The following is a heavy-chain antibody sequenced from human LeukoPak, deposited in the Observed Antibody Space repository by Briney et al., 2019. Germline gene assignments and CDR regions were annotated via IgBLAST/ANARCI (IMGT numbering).Heavy chain of an antibody. V-gene: IGHV1-18*01. J-gene: IGHJ6*02. CDR1: GYTFTSYG. CDR2: ISAYNGNT. Sequence: GASVKVSCKASGYTFTSYGISWVRQAPGQGLEWMGWISAYNGNTNYAQKLQGRVTMTTDTSTCTAYMELRSLRSDDTAVYYCARDSIAAAGLYYYGMDVWGQGTTVTVSS. CDR3: ARDSIAAAGLYYYGMDV. D-gene: IGHD6-13*01.